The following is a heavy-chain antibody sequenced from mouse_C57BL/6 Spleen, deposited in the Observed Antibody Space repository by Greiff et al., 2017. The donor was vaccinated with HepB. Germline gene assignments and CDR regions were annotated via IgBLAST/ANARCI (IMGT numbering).Heavy chain of an antibody. J-gene: IGHJ4*01. Sequence: QVQLQQSGAELVRPGTSVKVSCKASGYAFTNYLIEWVKQRPGQGLEWIGVINPGSGGTNYNEKFKGKATLTADKSSSTAYMQLSSLTSEDSAVYFWAREGHYYGSSYYAMDYWGQGTSVTVSS. CDR3: AREGHYYGSSYYAMDY. CDR1: GYAFTNYL. D-gene: IGHD1-1*01. V-gene: IGHV1-54*01. CDR2: INPGSGGT.